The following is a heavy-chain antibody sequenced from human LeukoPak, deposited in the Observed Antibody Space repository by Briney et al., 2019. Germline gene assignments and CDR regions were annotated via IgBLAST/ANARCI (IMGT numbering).Heavy chain of an antibody. Sequence: ASVKVSCKASGYTFSTYYMHWVRQAPGQGLEWMGVIDPSGGSTNYARRFQGRVTMTSDTSTSTDFMELSSLRSEDTAVYYCARHDLGGSSPFDYWGQGTLVTVSS. CDR1: GYTFSTYY. V-gene: IGHV1-46*01. J-gene: IGHJ4*02. D-gene: IGHD2-15*01. CDR2: IDPSGGST. CDR3: ARHDLGGSSPFDY.